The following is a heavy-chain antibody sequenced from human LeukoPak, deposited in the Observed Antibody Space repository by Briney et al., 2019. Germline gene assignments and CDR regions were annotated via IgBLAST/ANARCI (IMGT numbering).Heavy chain of an antibody. J-gene: IGHJ4*02. CDR1: GGSISSYY. V-gene: IGHV4-59*01. CDR2: IYYSGST. CDR3: ASLAGGDGSNLGAYFDY. D-gene: IGHD5-24*01. Sequence: SETLSLTCTVSGGSISSYYWSWIRQPPGKGPEWIGYIYYSGSTNYNPSLKSRVTISVDTSKNQFSLKLSSVTAADTAVYCCASLAGGDGSNLGAYFDYWGQGTLVTVSS.